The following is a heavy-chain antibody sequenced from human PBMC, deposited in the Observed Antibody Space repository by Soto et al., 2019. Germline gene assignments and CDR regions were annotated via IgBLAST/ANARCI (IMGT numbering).Heavy chain of an antibody. D-gene: IGHD2-2*03. V-gene: IGHV4-59*08. J-gene: IGHJ4*01. CDR2: IFYNGST. CDR3: ARHGWQVLPFFDF. CDR1: GGSISSYY. Sequence: PSETLSLTCTVSGGSISSYYWSWIRQPPGKGLEWIGFIFYNGSTNYNPTLKNRIAISVDTSKNQFSLKLNSVTAADTAVYYCARHGWQVLPFFDFWGHGSLVTVSS.